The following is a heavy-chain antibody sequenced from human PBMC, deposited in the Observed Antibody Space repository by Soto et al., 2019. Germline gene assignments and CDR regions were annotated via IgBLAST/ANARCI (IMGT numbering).Heavy chain of an antibody. CDR1: GGSISNTNW. Sequence: QVQLQESGPGLVKPSGTLSLTCAVSGGSISNTNWWSWARQPPGKRLEWIGEIYHSGGTNYNPSLKSRVTMSVDKSKNQFSLNLTSVPAADTAVYYCARDTGARTWGFDYWGQGTLVTVSS. D-gene: IGHD6-6*01. V-gene: IGHV4-4*02. CDR2: IYHSGGT. J-gene: IGHJ4*02. CDR3: ARDTGARTWGFDY.